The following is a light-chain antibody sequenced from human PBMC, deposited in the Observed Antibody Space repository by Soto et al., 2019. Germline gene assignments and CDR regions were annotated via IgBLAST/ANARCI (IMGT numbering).Light chain of an antibody. CDR1: SSNIGAGYD. Sequence: QAVVTQPPSVSGAPGQRVTISCTGSSSNIGAGYDVHWYQQLPGTAPKLLIYGNNNRPSGVPDRFSGSKSGTSASLAITGLQAEDEGDYYCQSYDSSLSDSGVFGGGTKLTVL. CDR2: GNN. V-gene: IGLV1-40*01. J-gene: IGLJ2*01. CDR3: QSYDSSLSDSGV.